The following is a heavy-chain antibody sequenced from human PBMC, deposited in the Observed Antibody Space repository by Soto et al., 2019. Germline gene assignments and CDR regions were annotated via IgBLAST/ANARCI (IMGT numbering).Heavy chain of an antibody. Sequence: QVQLQESGPGLVKPSETLSLTCTVSGGSISSYYWSWIQQPPGKGLEWIGYIYYSGSTNYNPSLKSRVTISVDTSKNQFSLKLSSVTAADTAVYYCAREDRVAGTTNFDYWGQGTLVTVSS. CDR1: GGSISSYY. J-gene: IGHJ4*02. CDR2: IYYSGST. V-gene: IGHV4-59*01. D-gene: IGHD6-19*01. CDR3: AREDRVAGTTNFDY.